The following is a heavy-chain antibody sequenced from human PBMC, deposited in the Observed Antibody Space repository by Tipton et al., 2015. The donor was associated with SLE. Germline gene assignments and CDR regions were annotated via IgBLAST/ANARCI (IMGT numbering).Heavy chain of an antibody. J-gene: IGHJ4*02. CDR3: SRAVSNSFDY. D-gene: IGHD2-2*01. CDR2: IRSKFYGGTA. V-gene: IGHV3-49*04. Sequence: SLRLSCAPSGFTFGDYAMSWVRQAPGRGLEWVAFIRSKFYGGTAEYAASVKGRFTISRDDSKGIAYLQMNSLKSEDTAVYYCSRAVSNSFDYWGQGTLVTVSS. CDR1: GFTFGDYA.